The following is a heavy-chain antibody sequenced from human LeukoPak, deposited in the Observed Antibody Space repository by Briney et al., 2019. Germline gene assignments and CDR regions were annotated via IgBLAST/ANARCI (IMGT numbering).Heavy chain of an antibody. D-gene: IGHD3-10*01. CDR3: TLIQGWGSGTYYLDY. CDR2: VKSKNAGETT. CDR1: LLSISNDW. J-gene: IGHJ4*02. Sequence: GGSLRLSCADSLLSISNDWMSWVRQAPERGPEWVGRVKSKNAGETTHYAAPVKGRFTISRDDSKNARYLQMNSLKIEDTAVYFCTLIQGWGSGTYYLDYWGQGTLVTVSS. V-gene: IGHV3-15*01.